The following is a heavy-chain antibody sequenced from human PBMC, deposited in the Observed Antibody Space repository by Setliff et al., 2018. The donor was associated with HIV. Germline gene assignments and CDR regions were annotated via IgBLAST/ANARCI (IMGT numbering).Heavy chain of an antibody. D-gene: IGHD6-25*01. Sequence: SETLSLTCTVSGGSIYGSDYYWGWIRQPPGKGLEWIGNIYYSGSTYYNPSLKSRVTISVDTSKNLFSLKLSSVTAADTAVYYCARGYGAAGGGYWGQGTLVTVSS. CDR1: GGSIYGSDYY. CDR3: ARGYGAAGGGY. CDR2: IYYSGST. V-gene: IGHV4-39*07. J-gene: IGHJ4*02.